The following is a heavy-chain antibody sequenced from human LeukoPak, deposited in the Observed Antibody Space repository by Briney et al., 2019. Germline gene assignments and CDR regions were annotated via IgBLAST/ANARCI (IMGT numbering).Heavy chain of an antibody. V-gene: IGHV4-59*01. CDR2: IYYSGNT. Sequence: SETLSLTCTVSGGSISNYYWSWIRQPPGRGLEWIGYIYYSGNTNYNPSLKSRVTISVDTSKNQFSLKLNSVTAADTAVYYCARVRYCSTNRCYDREFDNWGQGTLVTVSS. D-gene: IGHD2-2*01. CDR1: GGSISNYY. J-gene: IGHJ4*02. CDR3: ARVRYCSTNRCYDREFDN.